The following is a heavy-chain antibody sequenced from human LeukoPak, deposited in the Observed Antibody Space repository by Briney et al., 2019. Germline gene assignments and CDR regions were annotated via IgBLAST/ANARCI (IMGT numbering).Heavy chain of an antibody. Sequence: SETLSLTCTVSGGSISGSSYYWGWIRQPPGKGLEWIGSIYYSGSTYYKPSLKSRVTMSVDTSKNQFSLKLSSVTAADAAVYYCARPQRYSNYALDYWGQGTLVTVSS. V-gene: IGHV4-39*01. CDR2: IYYSGST. D-gene: IGHD4-11*01. CDR1: GGSISGSSYY. J-gene: IGHJ4*02. CDR3: ARPQRYSNYALDY.